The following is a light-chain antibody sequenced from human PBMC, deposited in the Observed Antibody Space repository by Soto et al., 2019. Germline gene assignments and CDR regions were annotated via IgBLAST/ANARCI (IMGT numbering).Light chain of an antibody. J-gene: IGKJ4*01. CDR1: QGIRSR. Sequence: DTQMAQSPSSVSASVGDRVTITCRASQGIRSRLAWYQQKPGKAPNLLIYASSSLQSGVPSRFSGSGSGTDFTLTISSLQPEDVATYYRQQTDSFSFGGGTKVEIK. CDR3: QQTDSFS. CDR2: ASS. V-gene: IGKV1D-12*01.